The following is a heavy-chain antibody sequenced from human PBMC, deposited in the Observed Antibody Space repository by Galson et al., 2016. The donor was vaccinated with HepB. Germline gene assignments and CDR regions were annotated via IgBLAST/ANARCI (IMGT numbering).Heavy chain of an antibody. J-gene: IGHJ3*02. CDR1: GGSISRSTHY. Sequence: ETLSLTCTVSGGSISRSTHYWGWIHQPPGKGLEWIGSIYYSGSTFSNPSLQSRITISVDTSKDQFSLKLRSVTAADTAVYFCARRSLVGERGNAFDIWGQGTMVTVSS. CDR2: IYYSGST. D-gene: IGHD1-26*01. V-gene: IGHV4-39*01. CDR3: ARRSLVGERGNAFDI.